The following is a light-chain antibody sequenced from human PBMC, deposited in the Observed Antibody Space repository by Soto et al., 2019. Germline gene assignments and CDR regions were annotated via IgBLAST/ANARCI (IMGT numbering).Light chain of an antibody. J-gene: IGKJ2*01. CDR3: QQYSSLPHT. Sequence: ESVLTQSPGTLSLSPGERATLSCRATQSVTNNYFAWYQQKPGQSPRLLIYGVSSRATDIPDRFSGSGSGTDFTLTISRLEREDFVVYYCQQYSSLPHTFGQGTKLEVK. V-gene: IGKV3-20*01. CDR2: GVS. CDR1: QSVTNNY.